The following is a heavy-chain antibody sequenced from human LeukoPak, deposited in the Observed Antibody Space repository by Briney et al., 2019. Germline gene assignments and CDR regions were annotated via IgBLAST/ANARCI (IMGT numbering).Heavy chain of an antibody. V-gene: IGHV4-61*01. CDR1: GGSVSSGSYY. CDR3: ARDRGGIARGDAFDI. Sequence: KPSETLSLTCTVSGGSVSSGSYYWSWIRQPPGKGLEWIGYIYYSGSTNYNPSLKSRVTISVDTSKNQFSLKLSSVTAADTAVYYCARDRGGIARGDAFDIWGQGTMVTVSS. D-gene: IGHD6-13*01. J-gene: IGHJ3*02. CDR2: IYYSGST.